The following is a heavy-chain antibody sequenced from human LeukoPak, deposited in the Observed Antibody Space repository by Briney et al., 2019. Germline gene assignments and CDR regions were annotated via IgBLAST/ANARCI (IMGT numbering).Heavy chain of an antibody. V-gene: IGHV5-51*01. CDR3: ARLRPEWLRWRYYFDY. CDR2: IYPGDSDT. D-gene: IGHD5-12*01. Sequence: RGESLKISCKGSGYSFTSYWIGWVRQMPGKGLEWMGIIYPGDSDTRYSPSFQGQVTISADKSISTAYLQWSSPKASDTAMYYCARLRPEWLRWRYYFDYWGQGTLVTVSS. J-gene: IGHJ4*02. CDR1: GYSFTSYW.